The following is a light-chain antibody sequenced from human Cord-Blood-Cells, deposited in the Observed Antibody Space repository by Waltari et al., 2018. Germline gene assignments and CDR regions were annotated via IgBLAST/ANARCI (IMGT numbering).Light chain of an antibody. CDR2: GNS. V-gene: IGLV1-40*01. Sequence: QSVLTQPPSVSGAPGQRVTISCTGSSSHIGAGYDVHWYQQLPGTAPKLLIYGNSNRPSGFPDRFSGSKSGTSASLAITGLQAEDEADYYCQSYDSSLSGYVFGTGTKVTVL. CDR3: QSYDSSLSGYV. J-gene: IGLJ1*01. CDR1: SSHIGAGYD.